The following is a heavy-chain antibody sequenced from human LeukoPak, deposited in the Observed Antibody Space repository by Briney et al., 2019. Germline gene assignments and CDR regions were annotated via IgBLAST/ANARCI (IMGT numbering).Heavy chain of an antibody. CDR3: AVISGSYSNY. CDR2: INPNSGGT. J-gene: IGHJ4*02. CDR1: GYTFTSYY. D-gene: IGHD1-26*01. Sequence: ASVKVSCKASGYTFTSYYIHWVRQAPGQGLEWMGRINPNSGGTNYAQRFQGRVTMTTDMFITTAYMELSRLGSDDTALYYCAVISGSYSNYWGQGTLVTVSS. V-gene: IGHV1-2*06.